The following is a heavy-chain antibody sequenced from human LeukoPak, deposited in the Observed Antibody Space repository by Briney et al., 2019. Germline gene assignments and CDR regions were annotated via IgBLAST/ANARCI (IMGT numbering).Heavy chain of an antibody. J-gene: IGHJ6*03. D-gene: IGHD5-18*01. CDR1: GGSISSYY. CDR3: ARDNAAKGINYYYYYMDV. Sequence: SETLSLTCTVSGGSISSYYWSWIRQPAGKGLEWIGRIYTSGSTNYNPSLKSRVTMSVDTSKNQFSLKLSSVTAADTAVYYCARDNAAKGINYYYYYMDVWGKGPRSPSP. CDR2: IYTSGST. V-gene: IGHV4-4*07.